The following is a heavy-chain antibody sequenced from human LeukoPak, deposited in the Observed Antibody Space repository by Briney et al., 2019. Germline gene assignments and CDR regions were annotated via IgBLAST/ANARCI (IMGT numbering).Heavy chain of an antibody. D-gene: IGHD2-2*01. Sequence: ASVKVSCKASGYTFTSYYMHWVRQAPGQGLEWMGIINPSGGSTSYAQKFQGRVTMTRDTSTSTVYMELSSLRSEDTAVYYCARVECSNQVLGYNWFDPWGQGTLVTVSS. V-gene: IGHV1-46*01. J-gene: IGHJ5*02. CDR2: INPSGGST. CDR3: ARVECSNQVLGYNWFDP. CDR1: GYTFTSYY.